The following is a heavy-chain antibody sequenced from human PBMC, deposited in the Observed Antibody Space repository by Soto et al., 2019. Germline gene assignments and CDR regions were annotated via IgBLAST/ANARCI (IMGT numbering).Heavy chain of an antibody. V-gene: IGHV3-23*01. CDR2: ISGSGGST. D-gene: IGHD2-15*01. CDR1: GFTFSSYA. CDR3: AKGYCSGGSCYLYFQH. J-gene: IGHJ1*01. Sequence: GGSLRLSCAASGFTFSSYAMSWVRQAPGKGLEWVSAISGSGGSTYYADSAKGRFTISRDNSKNTLYLQMNSLRAEDTAVYYCAKGYCSGGSCYLYFQHWGQGTLVTVSS.